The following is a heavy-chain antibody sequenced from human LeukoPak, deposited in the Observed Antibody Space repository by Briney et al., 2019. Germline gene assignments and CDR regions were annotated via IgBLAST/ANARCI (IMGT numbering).Heavy chain of an antibody. Sequence: ASVKVSCKASGYTFTSYGISWVRQAPGQGLEWMGLISAYNGNTNYAQKLQGRVTMTTDTSTSTAYMELRSLRSDDTAVYYCARVPAIVVVTNTPDYWGQGTLVTVSS. D-gene: IGHD3-22*01. CDR1: GYTFTSYG. CDR2: ISAYNGNT. CDR3: ARVPAIVVVTNTPDY. J-gene: IGHJ4*02. V-gene: IGHV1-18*01.